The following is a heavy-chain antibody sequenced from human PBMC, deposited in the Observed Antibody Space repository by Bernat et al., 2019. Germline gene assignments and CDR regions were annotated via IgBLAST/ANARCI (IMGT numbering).Heavy chain of an antibody. CDR2: ISGTGGAT. D-gene: IGHD7-27*01. CDR3: VRRATTWDFDY. CDR1: GFTFNSHD. J-gene: IGHJ4*02. Sequence: EVQLLESGGGLVQPGGSLRLSCAASGFTFNSHDMGWVRQAPGKGLEWVSAISGTGGATFYADSVKGRFTVSRDNSKNTLYMHLNSLRVEDTAEYYCVRRATTWDFDYWGQGTLVAVSS. V-gene: IGHV3-23*01.